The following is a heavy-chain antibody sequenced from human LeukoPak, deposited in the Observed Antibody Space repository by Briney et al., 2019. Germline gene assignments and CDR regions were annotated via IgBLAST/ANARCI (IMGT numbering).Heavy chain of an antibody. V-gene: IGHV4-4*09. CDR3: ARLVNVVVPAYFDY. Sequence: SETLSLTCTVSGGSISNYYWSWIRQPPGKGLEWLGYIYTSGSTNYNRSLRSRVTISVDTSKNQFSLKLSSVTAGDTAVYYCARLVNVVVPAYFDYWGQGTLVTVSS. CDR1: GGSISNYY. CDR2: IYTSGST. D-gene: IGHD2-2*01. J-gene: IGHJ4*02.